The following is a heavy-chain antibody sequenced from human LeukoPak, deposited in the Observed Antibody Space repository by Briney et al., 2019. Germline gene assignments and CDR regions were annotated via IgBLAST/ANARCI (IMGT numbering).Heavy chain of an antibody. J-gene: IGHJ6*02. CDR1: GDSVSSNSAA. Sequence: SQTLSLTCAISGDSVSSNSAAWNWIRQSPSGGLEWLGRTYYRSKWYNDYAVSVKSRITINPDTSKHQFSLQLNSVTPEDTAVYYCARGPMDRGAATPSYYYYGMDVWGQGTTVTVSS. D-gene: IGHD3-10*01. CDR2: TYYRSKWYN. V-gene: IGHV6-1*01. CDR3: ARGPMDRGAATPSYYYYGMDV.